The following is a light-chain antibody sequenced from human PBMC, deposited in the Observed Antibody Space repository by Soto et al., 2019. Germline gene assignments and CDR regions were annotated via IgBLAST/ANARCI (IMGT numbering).Light chain of an antibody. CDR3: QQYDNYPLT. CDR1: QWIGDT. CDR2: DAS. Sequence: EVVMRHSPATLSVSPGEFATLSCRASQWIGDTLAWYQHKPGQTPRLLIYDASTLESGVPSRFSGSGSGTEFTLTISSLQPDDFATYYCQQYDNYPLTFGGGTRWIS. V-gene: IGKV3-15*01. J-gene: IGKJ4*01.